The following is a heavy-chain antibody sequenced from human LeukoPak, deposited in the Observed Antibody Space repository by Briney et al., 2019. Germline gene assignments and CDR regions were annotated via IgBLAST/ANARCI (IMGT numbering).Heavy chain of an antibody. CDR2: IGTGGHT. CDR1: GFTFSDFD. D-gene: IGHD5-12*01. J-gene: IGHJ4*02. CDR3: ARGGRSGYVFDY. Sequence: GGSLRLSCAASGFTFSDFDMHWVRQGPGKGLEWVSGIGTGGHTYYPGSVRGRFAISRENAKNSLFLQMNSLRDGDTAVYYCARGGRSGYVFDYWGQGLLVTVSS. V-gene: IGHV3-13*01.